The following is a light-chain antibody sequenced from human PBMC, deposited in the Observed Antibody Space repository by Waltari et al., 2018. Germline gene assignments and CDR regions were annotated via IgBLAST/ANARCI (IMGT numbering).Light chain of an antibody. V-gene: IGLV1-44*01. Sequence: QSVLTQPPSASGTPGQRITVSCSGSPSNIESNTVNWYQQRPGRAPKRLLYSNNERPSGGSDRFAGSKSGRSASLAISGLQSEDEADYYCASWDDRLNGFVFGTGTKVTV. CDR1: PSNIESNT. J-gene: IGLJ1*01. CDR3: ASWDDRLNGFV. CDR2: SNN.